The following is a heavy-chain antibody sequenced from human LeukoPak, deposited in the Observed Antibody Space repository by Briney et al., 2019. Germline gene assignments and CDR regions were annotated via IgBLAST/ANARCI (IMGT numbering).Heavy chain of an antibody. CDR1: GGTFSSYA. V-gene: IGHV1-69*05. J-gene: IGHJ4*02. CDR3: ASGATGDVTIFDY. CDR2: IIPIFGTA. Sequence: SVKVSCKASGGTFSSYAISWVRQAPGQGLEWMGRIIPIFGTADYAQKFQGRVTITTDESTSTAYMELSSLRSEDTAVYYCASGATGDVTIFDYWGQGTLVTVSS. D-gene: IGHD7-27*01.